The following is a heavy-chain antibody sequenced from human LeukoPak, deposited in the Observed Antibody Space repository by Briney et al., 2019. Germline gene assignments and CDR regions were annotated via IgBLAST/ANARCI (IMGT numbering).Heavy chain of an antibody. V-gene: IGHV1-18*01. CDR2: ISAYNGNT. J-gene: IGHJ4*02. D-gene: IGHD6-19*01. Sequence: ASVKVSCKASGYTFTSYGISWVRQAPGQGLGWMGWISAYNGNTNYAQKLQGRVTMTTDTSTSTAYMKLRSLRSDDTAVYYCARVPEQWLALDYWGQGTLVTVSS. CDR3: ARVPEQWLALDY. CDR1: GYTFTSYG.